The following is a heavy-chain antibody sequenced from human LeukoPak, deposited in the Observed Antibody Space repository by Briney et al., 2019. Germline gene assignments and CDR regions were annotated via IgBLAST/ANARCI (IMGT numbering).Heavy chain of an antibody. D-gene: IGHD6-19*01. CDR1: GGSISSYY. CDR2: IYYSGST. J-gene: IGHJ4*02. Sequence: SETLSLTCTVSGGSISSYYWSWIRQPPGKGLEWFGYIYYSGSTNYNPSLKSRVTISVDTSKNQFSLKLSSVTAADTAVYYCARGPFYSSGWTLDYWGQGTLVTVSS. V-gene: IGHV4-59*01. CDR3: ARGPFYSSGWTLDY.